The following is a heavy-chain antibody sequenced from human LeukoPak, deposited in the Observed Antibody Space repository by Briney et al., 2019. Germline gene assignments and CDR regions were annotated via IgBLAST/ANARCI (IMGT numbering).Heavy chain of an antibody. V-gene: IGHV4-59*01. Sequence: SETLSLTCTVSGGSISSYYWSWIRQPPGKGLEWIGYIYYTGSTNFNPSLKSRVTMPLDTSKNQFSLKLNSVTAADTAVYYCATGRAAAGSLGYWGQGTLVTVSS. J-gene: IGHJ4*02. CDR3: ATGRAAAGSLGY. CDR2: IYYTGST. D-gene: IGHD6-25*01. CDR1: GGSISSYY.